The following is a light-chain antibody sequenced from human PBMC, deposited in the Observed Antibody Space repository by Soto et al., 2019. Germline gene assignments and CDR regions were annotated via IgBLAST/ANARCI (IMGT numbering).Light chain of an antibody. V-gene: IGKV1-5*03. CDR1: QSIDTS. J-gene: IGKJ1*01. CDR2: KAS. Sequence: DIQMTQSPSTLSASIGDRVTITCRASQSIDTSLDWYQQKPGKAPKLLIYKASSLQSGVPSRFSGSGSGTEFTLTISSLQPDDFATYSCQHYNAYSRTFGQGTKVEVK. CDR3: QHYNAYSRT.